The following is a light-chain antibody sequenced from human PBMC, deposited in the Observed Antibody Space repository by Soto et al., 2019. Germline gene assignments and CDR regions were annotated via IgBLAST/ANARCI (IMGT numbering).Light chain of an antibody. CDR2: GAS. Sequence: EIVLTQSPGTLSLSPGERATLSCRASQSVSSSYLAWYQQKPGQAPRLLIYGASSRATGIPDRFSGSGSGTDLTLTISILGPEDFAVYYCQQYGSSPPGLTFGGGTKVEIK. J-gene: IGKJ4*01. V-gene: IGKV3-20*01. CDR3: QQYGSSPPGLT. CDR1: QSVSSSY.